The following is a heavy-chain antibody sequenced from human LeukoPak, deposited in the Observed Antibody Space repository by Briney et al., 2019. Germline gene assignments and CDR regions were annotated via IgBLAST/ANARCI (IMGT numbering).Heavy chain of an antibody. V-gene: IGHV1-2*02. CDR1: GYTFTGYY. D-gene: IGHD5-12*01. CDR3: ARTNGGYEYN. CDR2: INPYSGDT. Sequence: ASVKVSCKASGYTFTGYYMHWVRQAPGQGLEWMGWINPYSGDTMYAQKFQGRVIMTRDTSISTAYMELNRLRSDDTAVYYCARTNGGYEYNWGQGTLVIVSS. J-gene: IGHJ4*02.